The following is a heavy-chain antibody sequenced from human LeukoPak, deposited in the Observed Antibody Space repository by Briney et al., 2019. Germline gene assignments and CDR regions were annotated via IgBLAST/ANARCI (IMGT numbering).Heavy chain of an antibody. J-gene: IGHJ4*02. CDR3: AKDREADTAMVKGGYFDY. CDR2: ISYDGSNK. D-gene: IGHD5-18*01. CDR1: GFTFSSYG. V-gene: IGHV3-30*18. Sequence: GGSLRLSCAASGFTFSSYGMHWVRQAPGKGLEWVAVISYDGSNKYYADSVKGRFTISRDNSKNTLYLQMNSLRAEDTAVYYCAKDREADTAMVKGGYFDYWGQGTPVTVSS.